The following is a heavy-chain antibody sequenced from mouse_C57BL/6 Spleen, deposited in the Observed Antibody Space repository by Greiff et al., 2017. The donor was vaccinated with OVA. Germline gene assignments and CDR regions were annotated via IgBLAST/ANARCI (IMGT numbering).Heavy chain of an antibody. Sequence: QVTLKVCGPGILQPSQTLSLTCSFSGFSLSTFGMGVGWIRQPSGKGLEWLAHIWWDDDKYYNPALKSRLTISKATSKNQVFLKIANVDTADTATYYCARIGRANYYGSSYAWFAYWGQGTLVTVSA. D-gene: IGHD1-1*01. CDR2: IWWDDDK. J-gene: IGHJ3*01. CDR3: ARIGRANYYGSSYAWFAY. V-gene: IGHV8-8*01. CDR1: GFSLSTFGMG.